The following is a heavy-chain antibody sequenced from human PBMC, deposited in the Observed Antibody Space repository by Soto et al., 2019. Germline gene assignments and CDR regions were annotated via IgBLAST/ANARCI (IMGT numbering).Heavy chain of an antibody. J-gene: IGHJ4*02. CDR3: ARGKTYCSGGFCYEQFDY. D-gene: IGHD2-15*01. Sequence: SETLSLTCGVYGGSFSDCCWRGIRKPPGQGLEWIGKINHSGSTNYNPSLKSRLTISVETSKNQFSLKLRSVTAADTTVYYCARGKTYCSGGFCYEQFDYWGQGTLVTVS. CDR1: GGSFSDCC. CDR2: INHSGST. V-gene: IGHV4-34*01.